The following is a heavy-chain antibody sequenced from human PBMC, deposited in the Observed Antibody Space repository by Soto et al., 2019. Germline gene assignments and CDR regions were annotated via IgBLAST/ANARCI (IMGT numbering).Heavy chain of an antibody. V-gene: IGHV1-2*02. CDR1: GYTFTGNY. D-gene: IGHD6-6*01. CDR3: ARGGDSSSPFEI. Sequence: QVQLVQSGAEGKKPGASVKVSCKASGYTFTGNYMHWVRQAPGQRLEWMGWITPNSGGTKSAQKLQGRVIVTRDTSISTAYMELSRLRSDDTAVYYCARGGDSSSPFEIWGQGIIVTVSS. CDR2: ITPNSGGT. J-gene: IGHJ3*02.